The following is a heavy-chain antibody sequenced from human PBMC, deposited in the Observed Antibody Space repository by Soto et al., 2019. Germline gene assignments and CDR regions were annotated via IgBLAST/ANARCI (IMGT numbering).Heavy chain of an antibody. CDR1: GFTFSSYA. V-gene: IGHV3-23*01. CDR3: AKDEYCSGGSCYSHGYYYYMDV. Sequence: EVQLLESGGGLVQPGGSLRLSCAASGFTFSSYAMSWVRQAPGKGLEWVSSISGSGGSTYYADSVKGRFTISRDNSKNTLYLQMNRLRAEDTAVYYCAKDEYCSGGSCYSHGYYYYMDVWGKGTTVTVSS. CDR2: ISGSGGST. D-gene: IGHD2-15*01. J-gene: IGHJ6*03.